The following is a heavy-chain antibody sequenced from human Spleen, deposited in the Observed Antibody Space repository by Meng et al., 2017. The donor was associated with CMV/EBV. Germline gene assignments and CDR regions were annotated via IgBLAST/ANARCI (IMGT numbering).Heavy chain of an antibody. CDR1: G. J-gene: IGHJ4*02. CDR2: RSDYNGNT. CDR3: ARGGMMWRSGIVVEPATAFDV. V-gene: IGHV1-18*01. D-gene: IGHD2-21*01. Sequence: GVSWVRQTTEQGLEYMGWRSDYNGNTDYARRFQGRVTLPTDSSTNTVFMELRGLRSDDTAVDYCARGGMMWRSGIVVEPATAFDVWGQGTLVTVSS.